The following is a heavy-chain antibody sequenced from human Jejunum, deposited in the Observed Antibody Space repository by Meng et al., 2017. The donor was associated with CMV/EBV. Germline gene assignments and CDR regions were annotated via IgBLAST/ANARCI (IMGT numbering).Heavy chain of an antibody. Sequence: QVRLQESGPGLVKPSAPLALSCTCSGGSINSFYWSWIRQPAGKGLEWIGRIYSSGSANYNPSLKSRVTMSVDTSKNQFSLKLTSVTAADTAIYYCVRDRLYFEYWGQGTLVTVSS. V-gene: IGHV4-4*07. CDR2: IYSSGSA. J-gene: IGHJ4*02. CDR3: VRDRLYFEY. CDR1: GGSINSFY.